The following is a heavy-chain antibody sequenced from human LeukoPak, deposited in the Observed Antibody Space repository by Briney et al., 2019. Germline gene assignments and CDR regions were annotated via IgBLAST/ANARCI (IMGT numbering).Heavy chain of an antibody. D-gene: IGHD4-23*01. CDR3: AREIRETPNYFDQ. V-gene: IGHV1-46*01. J-gene: IGHJ4*02. CDR1: GYTFTSYY. Sequence: ASVKVSCKASGYTFTSYYMHWVRQAPGQGLEWMGIINPTYGSTTYAQKFQGRVTMTRDTSTSTVYMELSSLRSEDTAVYYCAREIRETPNYFDQWGQGTLATVSS. CDR2: INPTYGST.